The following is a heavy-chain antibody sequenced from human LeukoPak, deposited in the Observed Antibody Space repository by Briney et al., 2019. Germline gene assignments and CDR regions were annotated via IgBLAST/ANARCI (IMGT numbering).Heavy chain of an antibody. D-gene: IGHD4-17*01. CDR3: AREGGDYGPSVAFDI. J-gene: IGHJ3*02. V-gene: IGHV1-2*02. CDR2: INPNSGGT. CDR1: GYSFTGYY. Sequence: ASVKVSCKASGYSFTGYYIHWVRQAPGQGLEWMGWINPNSGGTNYVQKFQGRITTTRDTSISTAYMELSRLRSDDTAVYYCAREGGDYGPSVAFDIWGQGTMVTVSS.